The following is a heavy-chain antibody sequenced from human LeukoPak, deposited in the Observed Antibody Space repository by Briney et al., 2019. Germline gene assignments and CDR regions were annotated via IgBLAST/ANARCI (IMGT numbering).Heavy chain of an antibody. CDR1: GFSFSSYS. CDR3: VKNPSNLWSYFDY. Sequence: GGSLRLSCSASGFSFSSYSMHWVRQPPGKGLEYVSSISPKGDTTHYADSVRGRFTISRDNSKNTLYLQMTSLRAEDTAVYYCVKNPSNLWSYFDYWGQGILVTVSS. CDR2: ISPKGDTT. V-gene: IGHV3-64D*06. D-gene: IGHD3-10*01. J-gene: IGHJ4*02.